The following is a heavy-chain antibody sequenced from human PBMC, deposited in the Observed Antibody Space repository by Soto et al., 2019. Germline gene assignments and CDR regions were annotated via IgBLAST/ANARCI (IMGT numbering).Heavy chain of an antibody. Sequence: ASVKVSCKASGGTFSSYAISWVRQAPGQGLEWMGGIIPIFGTANYAQKFQGRVTITADKSTSTAYMELSSLRSEDTAVYYCARLASTIFGVVTPLYYFDYWGQGTLVTVSS. CDR2: IIPIFGTA. CDR1: GGTFSSYA. CDR3: ARLASTIFGVVTPLYYFDY. D-gene: IGHD3-3*01. J-gene: IGHJ4*02. V-gene: IGHV1-69*06.